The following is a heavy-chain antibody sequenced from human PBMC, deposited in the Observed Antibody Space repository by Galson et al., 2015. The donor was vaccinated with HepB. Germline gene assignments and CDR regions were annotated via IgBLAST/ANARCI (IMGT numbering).Heavy chain of an antibody. Sequence: AISGDSVSTNSAAWNWIRQSPSRGLEWPGRTYYRAKWDNDYAPSGKDRITFKPDTSKNQFSLELKSVSPEDTAVYYCAREALNWNNVAFNYYGLDVWGQGTTVIVSS. V-gene: IGHV6-1*01. CDR3: AREALNWNNVAFNYYGLDV. J-gene: IGHJ6*02. CDR1: GDSVSTNSAA. D-gene: IGHD1/OR15-1a*01. CDR2: TYYRAKWDN.